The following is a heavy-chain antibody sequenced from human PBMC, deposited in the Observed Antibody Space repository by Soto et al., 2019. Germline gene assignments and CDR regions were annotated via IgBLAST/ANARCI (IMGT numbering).Heavy chain of an antibody. CDR1: GGSISSSSYY. CDR2: IYYSGST. Sequence: SETLSLTCTVSGGSISSSSYYWGWIRQPPGKGLEWIGSIYYSGSTYYNPSLKSRVTISVDTPKNQFSLKLSSVIAADTAVYYCVRNIEFYGMDVCGQGSTVIVSS. CDR3: VRNIEFYGMDV. V-gene: IGHV4-39*01. J-gene: IGHJ6*02. D-gene: IGHD3-10*01.